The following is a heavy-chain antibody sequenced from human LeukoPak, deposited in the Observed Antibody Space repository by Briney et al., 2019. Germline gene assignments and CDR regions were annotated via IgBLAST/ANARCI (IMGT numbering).Heavy chain of an antibody. D-gene: IGHD5/OR15-5a*01. CDR3: AKTRSTNPDDAFDI. CDR2: LYTDGKT. V-gene: IGHV3-53*01. Sequence: PGGSLRLSCAASGFTVSRKYMAWVRQAPGKGLGWVSTLYTDGKTYYTDSVEGRFTISRDEFQNTLDLQMNFLRAEDTAVYYCAKTRSTNPDDAFDIWGHGTLVTVSS. J-gene: IGHJ3*02. CDR1: GFTVSRKY.